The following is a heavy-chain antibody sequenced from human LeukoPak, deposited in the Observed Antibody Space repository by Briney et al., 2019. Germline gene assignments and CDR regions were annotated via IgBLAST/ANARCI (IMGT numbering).Heavy chain of an antibody. V-gene: IGHV3-23*01. J-gene: IGHJ3*02. CDR3: AKDGSGGYCSSTSCFDAFDI. Sequence: GGSLRLSCAASGFTFSSYSMNWVRQAPGKGLEWVSAISGSGGSTYYADSVKGRFTISRDNSKNTLYLQMNSLRAEDTAVYYCAKDGSGGYCSSTSCFDAFDIWGQGTMVTVSS. CDR2: ISGSGGST. CDR1: GFTFSSYS. D-gene: IGHD2-2*01.